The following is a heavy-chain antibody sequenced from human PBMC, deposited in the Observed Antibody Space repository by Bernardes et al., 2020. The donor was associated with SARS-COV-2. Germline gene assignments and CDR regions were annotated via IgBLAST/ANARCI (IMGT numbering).Heavy chain of an antibody. D-gene: IGHD3-10*01. CDR3: ARHFGSGSYDNWFDP. J-gene: IGHJ5*02. CDR2: IYYSGST. V-gene: IGHV4-59*08. CDR1: GGSISSYY. Sequence: TLSLTCTVSGGSISSYYWSWIRQPPGKGLEWIGYIYYSGSTNYNPSLKSRVTISVDTSKNQFSLKLSSVTAADTAVYYCARHFGSGSYDNWFDPWGQGTLVTVSS.